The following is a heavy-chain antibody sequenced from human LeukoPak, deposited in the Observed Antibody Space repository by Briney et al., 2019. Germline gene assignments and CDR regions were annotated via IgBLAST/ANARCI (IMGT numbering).Heavy chain of an antibody. Sequence: ASVKVSCKASGYTFTSYGISWVRQAPGQGLEWMGWISAYNGNTNYAQKLQGRVTMTTDTSTSTDYMELRSLRSDATAVYYCARVDRDGDLAFDYWGQGTLVTVSS. CDR3: ARVDRDGDLAFDY. CDR2: ISAYNGNT. CDR1: GYTFTSYG. J-gene: IGHJ4*02. V-gene: IGHV1-18*01. D-gene: IGHD4-17*01.